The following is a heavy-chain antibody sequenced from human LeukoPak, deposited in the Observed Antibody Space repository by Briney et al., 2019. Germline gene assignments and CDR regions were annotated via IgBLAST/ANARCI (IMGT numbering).Heavy chain of an antibody. CDR1: GYSVSSGYY. V-gene: IGHV4-38-2*02. J-gene: IGHJ4*02. CDR2: MYHSGST. CDR3: ATAYSVYVKGAAIDY. D-gene: IGHD5/OR15-5a*01. Sequence: SETLSLTCTVSGYSVSSGYYWGWIRPPPGKGLEWIGSMYHSGSTYSNPSLKRRVTISVDTSKNQMSLKLSSVTAADTAIYYCATAYSVYVKGAAIDYWGQGTLVTVSS.